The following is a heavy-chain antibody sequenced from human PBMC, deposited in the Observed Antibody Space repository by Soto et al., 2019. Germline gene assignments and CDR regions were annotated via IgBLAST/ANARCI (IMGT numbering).Heavy chain of an antibody. D-gene: IGHD6-13*01. CDR1: GFTFSSYS. V-gene: IGHV3-48*02. CDR2: ISSSSSTI. J-gene: IGHJ5*02. CDR3: ARDSPYSSSWYDLNWFDP. Sequence: GESLKISCAASGFTFSSYSMNWVRQAPGKGLEWVSYISSSSSTIYYADSVKGRFTISRDNAKNSLYLQMNSLRDEDTAVYYCARDSPYSSSWYDLNWFDPWGQGTLVTVSS.